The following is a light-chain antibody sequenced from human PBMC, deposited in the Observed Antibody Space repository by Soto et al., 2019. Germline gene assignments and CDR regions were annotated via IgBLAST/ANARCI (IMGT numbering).Light chain of an antibody. CDR2: GAS. CDR3: QQYGSSPVT. J-gene: IGKJ5*01. Sequence: EIVLTQSPGTLSLSPGERATLSCRASQSVSSSYLAWYQQKPGQAPRLLIYGASSRATGIPDRFSGSGSGTNFTLTFSRPEPEDFAVYYCQQYGSSPVTFGQGTRLEIK. V-gene: IGKV3-20*01. CDR1: QSVSSSY.